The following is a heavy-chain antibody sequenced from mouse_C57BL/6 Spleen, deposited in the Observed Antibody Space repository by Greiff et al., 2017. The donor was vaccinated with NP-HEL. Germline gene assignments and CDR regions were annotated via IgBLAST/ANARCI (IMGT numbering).Heavy chain of an antibody. D-gene: IGHD2-12*01. CDR3: ARGGNDAWFAY. V-gene: IGHV1-55*01. Sequence: QVQLKQPGAELVKPGASVKMSCKASGYTFTSYWITWVKQRPGQGLEWIGDIYPGSGSTNYNEKFKSKATLTVDTSSSTAYMQLSSLTSDDSAVYYCARGGNDAWFAYWGQGTLVTVSA. J-gene: IGHJ3*01. CDR1: GYTFTSYW. CDR2: IYPGSGST.